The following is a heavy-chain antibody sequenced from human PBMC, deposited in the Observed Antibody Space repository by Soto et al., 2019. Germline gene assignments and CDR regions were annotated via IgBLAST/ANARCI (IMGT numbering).Heavy chain of an antibody. D-gene: IGHD2-2*01. J-gene: IGHJ4*02. V-gene: IGHV4-34*01. Sequence: SETLSLTCAVYGGSFSGYYWSWIRQPPGKGLEWIGEINHSGSTNYNPSLKSRVTISVDTSKNQFSLKLSSVTAADTAVYYCARAPAGPTNPKKNYFDYWGQGTLVTVSS. CDR1: GGSFSGYY. CDR2: INHSGST. CDR3: ARAPAGPTNPKKNYFDY.